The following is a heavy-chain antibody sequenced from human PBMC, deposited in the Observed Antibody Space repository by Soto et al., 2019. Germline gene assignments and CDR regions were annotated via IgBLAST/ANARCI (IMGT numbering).Heavy chain of an antibody. CDR3: ARLYYDILTGYSD. V-gene: IGHV3-7*03. CDR2: IKQDGSEK. J-gene: IGHJ4*02. Sequence: PGGSLRLSCAASEFTFSSYWMSWVRQAPGKGLEWVANIKQDGSEKYYVDSVKGRFTISRDNAKNSLYLQMNSLRAEDTAVYYCARLYYDILTGYSDWGQGTLVTVSS. D-gene: IGHD3-9*01. CDR1: EFTFSSYW.